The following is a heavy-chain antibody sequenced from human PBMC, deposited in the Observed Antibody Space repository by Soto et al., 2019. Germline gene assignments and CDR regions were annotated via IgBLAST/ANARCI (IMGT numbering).Heavy chain of an antibody. CDR3: ARDLSDYYCDSSGPLGY. V-gene: IGHV1-69*13. CDR2: IIPIFGTA. Sequence: GASVKVSCKASGGTFSSYAISWVRQAPGQGLEWMGGIIPIFGTANYAQKFQGRVTITADESTSTAYMELSSLRSEDTAVYYCARDLSDYYCDSSGPLGYWGQGTLVTVSS. J-gene: IGHJ4*02. CDR1: GGTFSSYA. D-gene: IGHD3-22*01.